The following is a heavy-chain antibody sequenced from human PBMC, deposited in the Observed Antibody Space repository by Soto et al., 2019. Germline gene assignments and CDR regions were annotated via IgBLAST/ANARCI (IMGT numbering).Heavy chain of an antibody. CDR3: AREWGRRGFHYYYGMDV. J-gene: IGHJ6*02. CDR2: ISSSGSTI. D-gene: IGHD3-16*01. V-gene: IGHV3-48*03. Sequence: PGGSLRLSCAASGFTFSSYEMNWVRQAPGKGLEWVSYISSSGSTIYYADSVKGRFTISRDNAKNSLYLQMNSLRAEDTAVYYCAREWGRRGFHYYYGMDVWGQGTTVTVS. CDR1: GFTFSSYE.